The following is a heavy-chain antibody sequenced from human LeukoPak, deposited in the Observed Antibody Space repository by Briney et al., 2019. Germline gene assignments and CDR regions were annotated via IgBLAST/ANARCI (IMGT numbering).Heavy chain of an antibody. D-gene: IGHD2-21*02. CDR2: ISYDGSNK. Sequence: GGSLRQSCAASGFTFSSYGMPWVRQAPGKGLEWVAVISYDGSNKYYADSVKGRFTISRDNSKNTLYLQMNSLRAEDTAVYYCAKLAYCGGDCYSRDLEIFDYWGQGTLVTVSS. V-gene: IGHV3-30*18. J-gene: IGHJ4*02. CDR3: AKLAYCGGDCYSRDLEIFDY. CDR1: GFTFSSYG.